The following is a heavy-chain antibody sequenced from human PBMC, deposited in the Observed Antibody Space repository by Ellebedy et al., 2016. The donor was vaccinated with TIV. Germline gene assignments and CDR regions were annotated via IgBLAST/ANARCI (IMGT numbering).Heavy chain of an antibody. V-gene: IGHV3-30*01. CDR2: ISYDGSNK. CDR1: GFTFSSYA. J-gene: IGHJ6*02. Sequence: GESLKISCAASGFTFSSYAMHWVRQAPGKGLEWVAVISYDGSNKYYADSVKGRFTISRDNSKNTLYLQMNSLRAEDTAVYYCARDRPSDYYGSGSYPASYYYYGMGVWGQGTTVTVSS. D-gene: IGHD3-10*01. CDR3: ARDRPSDYYGSGSYPASYYYYGMGV.